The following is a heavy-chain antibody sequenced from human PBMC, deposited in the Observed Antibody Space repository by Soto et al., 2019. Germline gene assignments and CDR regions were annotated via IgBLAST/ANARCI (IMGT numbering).Heavy chain of an antibody. D-gene: IGHD5-12*01. J-gene: IGHJ5*02. CDR3: ATAHYSGSDRPSGTWLDP. CDR2: FDPEDGET. CDR1: GYTLTELS. Sequence: ASVKVSCKVSGYTLTELSMHWVRQAPGKGLEWMGGFDPEDGETIYAQKFQGRVTMTEDTSTDTAYMELSSLRSEDTAVYYCATAHYSGSDRPSGTWLDPWGQGTLVTVSS. V-gene: IGHV1-24*01.